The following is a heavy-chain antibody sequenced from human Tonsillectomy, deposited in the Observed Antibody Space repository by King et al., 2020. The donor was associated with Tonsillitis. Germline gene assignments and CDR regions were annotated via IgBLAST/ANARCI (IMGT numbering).Heavy chain of an antibody. CDR2: LTPSGGTT. V-gene: IGHV1-46*01. CDR3: ARDRPCSSASCYGGSWFDP. D-gene: IGHD2-2*01. Sequence: QLVQSGAEAKKPGASVKVSCKASGYTFTSYYMHWVRQAPGQGLEWMGLLTPSGGTTRYAQTFQGRVTMTRDPSTNTVYMELSSLRSEDTAVYYCARDRPCSSASCYGGSWFDPWGQGTLVTVCS. J-gene: IGHJ5*02. CDR1: GYTFTSYY.